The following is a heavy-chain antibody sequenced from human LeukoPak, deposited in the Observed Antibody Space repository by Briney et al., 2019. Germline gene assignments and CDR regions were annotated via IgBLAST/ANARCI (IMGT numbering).Heavy chain of an antibody. D-gene: IGHD2-2*01. J-gene: IGHJ3*02. Sequence: SETPSLTCTVSGGSISSYYWSWIRQPAGKGLEWIGRICTSGSTNYNPSLKSRVTMSVDTSKNQFSLKLSSVTAADTAVYYCARYIREPAAPIGDAFDIWGQGTMVTVSS. CDR1: GGSISSYY. V-gene: IGHV4-4*07. CDR2: ICTSGST. CDR3: ARYIREPAAPIGDAFDI.